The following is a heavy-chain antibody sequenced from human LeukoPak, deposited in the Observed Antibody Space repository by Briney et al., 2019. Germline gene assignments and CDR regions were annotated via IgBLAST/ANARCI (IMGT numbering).Heavy chain of an antibody. CDR3: TTSAVAGVYYFDY. D-gene: IGHD6-19*01. CDR1: GFTFSNAW. CDR2: IKSKTDGGTT. V-gene: IGHV3-15*01. Sequence: GGSLRLSCAASGFTFSNAWMSWVRQAPGKGLEWVGRIKSKTDGGTTDYAAPVKGRFTIPRDDSKNTLYLQMNSLKTEDTAVYYCTTSAVAGVYYFDYWGQGTLVTVSS. J-gene: IGHJ4*02.